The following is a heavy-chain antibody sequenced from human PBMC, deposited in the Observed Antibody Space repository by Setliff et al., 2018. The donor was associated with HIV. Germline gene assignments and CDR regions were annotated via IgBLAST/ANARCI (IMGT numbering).Heavy chain of an antibody. D-gene: IGHD3-16*01. CDR2: IGTGGDT. J-gene: IGHJ6*02. CDR3: AREIRTVYTGGHYFYGIDV. V-gene: IGHV3-13*01. Sequence: PGGSLRLSCEASGFTFSDYDFHWVRQAAGNGLEWVSAIGTGGDTYYVDSVKGRFTISRENARNSLYLQMNSLRVGDTAVYYCAREIRTVYTGGHYFYGIDVWGQGTAVTVSS. CDR1: GFTFSDYD.